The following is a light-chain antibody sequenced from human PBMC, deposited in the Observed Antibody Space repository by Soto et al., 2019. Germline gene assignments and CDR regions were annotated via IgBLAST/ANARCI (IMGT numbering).Light chain of an antibody. CDR1: SSDVGGYNY. V-gene: IGLV2-14*01. J-gene: IGLJ1*01. Sequence: QSALTQPASVSGSTGQSITISCTGTSSDVGGYNYVSWYQQHPGKAPKLMIYEVSNRPSGDSNRFSGSKSGNTASLTISGLQAEDEADYYCSSYASSSADVFGTGTKVTV. CDR3: SSYASSSADV. CDR2: EVS.